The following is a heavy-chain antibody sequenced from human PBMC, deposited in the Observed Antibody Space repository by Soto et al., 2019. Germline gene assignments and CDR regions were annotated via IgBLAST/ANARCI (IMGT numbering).Heavy chain of an antibody. J-gene: IGHJ4*02. CDR1: GLTFSTYW. CDR3: ARDQGYCSGGSCYVAGY. V-gene: IGHV3-74*01. CDR2: INSDGSTT. Sequence: EVQLVEYGGGLVQPGGSLTLSCAASGLTFSTYWMHWVRQAPGKGLVWVSRINSDGSTTDYADSVRGRFTISRDNAKNTLYLQMNSLRAEDTAVYYCARDQGYCSGGSCYVAGYWGQGTLVTVSS. D-gene: IGHD2-15*01.